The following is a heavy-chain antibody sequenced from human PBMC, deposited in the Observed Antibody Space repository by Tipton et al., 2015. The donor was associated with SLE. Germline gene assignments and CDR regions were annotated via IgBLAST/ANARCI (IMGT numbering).Heavy chain of an antibody. J-gene: IGHJ4*02. V-gene: IGHV5-51*03. CDR3: ARRVDSYYLFHY. D-gene: IGHD1-26*01. CDR1: GYSFTSHW. CDR2: IHPADSDT. Sequence: VQLVQSGAEVKKPGESLKISCKGSGYSFTSHWIVWVRQMPGKGLEWMGSIHPADSDTRYSPSLQGHVSISVDKSITTAYLQWSSLKTSDTAIYYCARRVDSYYLFHYWGQGTLVTVSS.